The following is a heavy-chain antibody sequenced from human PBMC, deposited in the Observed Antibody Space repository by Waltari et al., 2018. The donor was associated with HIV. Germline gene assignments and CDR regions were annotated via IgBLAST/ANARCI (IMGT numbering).Heavy chain of an antibody. Sequence: QIELVQSGAEVKKPGASVKVSCEASGYPFFSYGISWVRQAPGQGLEWMGWISGYNGKTYYAQNFQGRVTMTTDTSTGTSYMELRSLRSDDTAVYYCARDSQVGQQNYYYYGLDVWGQGTTVTVSS. J-gene: IGHJ6*02. CDR2: ISGYNGKT. CDR3: ARDSQVGQQNYYYYGLDV. D-gene: IGHD1-26*01. CDR1: GYPFFSYG. V-gene: IGHV1-18*01.